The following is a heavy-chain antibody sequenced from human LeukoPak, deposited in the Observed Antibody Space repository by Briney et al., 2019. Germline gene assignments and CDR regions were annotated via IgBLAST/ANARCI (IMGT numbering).Heavy chain of an antibody. D-gene: IGHD3-22*01. J-gene: IGHJ5*02. V-gene: IGHV5-51*01. Sequence: GESLKISCKGSGYSFTSYWIGWVRQMPGKGLEWMGLIYPGDSDTRYSPSFQGHVTISADKSISTAYLQWSSLKASDTAMYYCARQYDSSGYPYNWFDPWGQGTLVTVSS. CDR2: IYPGDSDT. CDR1: GYSFTSYW. CDR3: ARQYDSSGYPYNWFDP.